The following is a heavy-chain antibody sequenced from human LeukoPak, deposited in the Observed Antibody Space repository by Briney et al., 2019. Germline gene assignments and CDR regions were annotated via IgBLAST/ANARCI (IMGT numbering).Heavy chain of an antibody. V-gene: IGHV1-2*06. Sequence: ASVKVSCKASGYTFTGYHMHWVRQAPGQGLEWMGRINPNSGDTNYAQKFQGRVTMTRDTSISTAYMELSRLRSDDTAVYYCARVGSGRDQSLDYWGQGTLVTVSS. J-gene: IGHJ4*02. CDR2: INPNSGDT. CDR1: GYTFTGYH. CDR3: ARVGSGRDQSLDY. D-gene: IGHD3-3*01.